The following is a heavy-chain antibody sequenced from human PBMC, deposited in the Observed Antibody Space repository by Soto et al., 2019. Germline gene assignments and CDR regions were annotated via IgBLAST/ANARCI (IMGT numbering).Heavy chain of an antibody. V-gene: IGHV3-74*03. D-gene: IGHD6-13*01. CDR3: GSPYSASWYCLDY. J-gene: IGHJ4*02. Sequence: GGSLRLSCAAAGLTFSDKWLHWVRQAPGRGLEWVSRISSDGSITTYADSVKGRFTISRDSAKSTLYLQMNGLRAEDTAVYYCGSPYSASWYCLDYSGQGTLVTVSS. CDR2: ISSDGSIT. CDR1: GLTFSDKW.